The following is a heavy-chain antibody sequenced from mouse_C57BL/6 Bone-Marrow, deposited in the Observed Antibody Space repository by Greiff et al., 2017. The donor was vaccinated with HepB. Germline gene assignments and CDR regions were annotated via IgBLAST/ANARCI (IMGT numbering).Heavy chain of an antibody. D-gene: IGHD1-1*01. CDR1: GYSFTGYY. J-gene: IGHJ3*01. Sequence: VQLQQSGPELVKPGASVKISCKASGYSFTGYYMNWVKQSPEKSLEWIGEINPSTGGTTYNQKFKAKATLTVDKSSSTAYMQLESLTSEDSAVYYCARGVLRNWGQGTLVTVSA. CDR2: INPSTGGT. CDR3: ARGVLRN. V-gene: IGHV1-42*01.